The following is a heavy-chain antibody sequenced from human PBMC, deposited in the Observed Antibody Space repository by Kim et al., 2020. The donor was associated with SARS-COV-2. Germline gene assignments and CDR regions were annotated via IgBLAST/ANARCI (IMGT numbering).Heavy chain of an antibody. CDR2: INHSGST. Sequence: SETLSLTCAVYGGSFSGYYWSWIRQPPGKGLEWIGEINHSGSTNYNPSLKSRVTISVDTSKNQFSLKLSSVTAADTAVYYCARGGDGNYVWGSYRRLYYYYGMDVWGQGTTVTVSS. J-gene: IGHJ6*02. V-gene: IGHV4-34*01. CDR1: GGSFSGYY. D-gene: IGHD3-16*02. CDR3: ARGGDGNYVWGSYRRLYYYYGMDV.